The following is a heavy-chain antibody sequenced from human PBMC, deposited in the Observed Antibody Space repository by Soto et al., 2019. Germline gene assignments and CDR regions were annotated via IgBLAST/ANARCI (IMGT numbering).Heavy chain of an antibody. CDR1: GFSLSTNGLR. CDR3: AHRRVGSSDWYDWFEP. CDR2: IFWNDEK. D-gene: IGHD6-19*01. Sequence: QSGPTLVNPTQTLTLTCAFSGFSLSTNGLRVGWIRQAPGIALEWLAIIFWNDEKYYSPSLQSRLTITKDTSKNQVVLTMTNMDPVDTATYYCAHRRVGSSDWYDWFEPWGQGMLVTVSS. J-gene: IGHJ5*02. V-gene: IGHV2-5*01.